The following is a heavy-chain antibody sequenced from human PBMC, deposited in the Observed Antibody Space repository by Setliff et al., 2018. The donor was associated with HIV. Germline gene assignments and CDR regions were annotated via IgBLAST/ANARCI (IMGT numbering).Heavy chain of an antibody. CDR2: IYHGGST. D-gene: IGHD3-3*01. Sequence: PSETLSLTCDVSGYSMSSGYYWAWIRQSPERGLEWIASIYHGGSTYYNPSLKGRVTMSVDKSKNQFSLNLRSVTAADTAVYYCARDLRDGFEEWFSTLDDGMDVWGQGTTVTVSS. V-gene: IGHV4-38-2*02. CDR3: ARDLRDGFEEWFSTLDDGMDV. CDR1: GYSMSSGYY. J-gene: IGHJ6*02.